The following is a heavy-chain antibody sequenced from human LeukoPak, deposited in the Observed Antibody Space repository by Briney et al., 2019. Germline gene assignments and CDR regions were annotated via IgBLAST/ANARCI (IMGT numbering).Heavy chain of an antibody. CDR1: GYTFTGYY. Sequence: ASVKVSCKASGYTFTGYYMHWVRRAPGQGLEWMGWINPNSGGTNYAQKFQGRVTMTRDTSISTAYMELSRLRSDDTAVYYCAILDYGGNPHYFDYWGQGTLVTVSS. CDR2: INPNSGGT. D-gene: IGHD4-23*01. CDR3: AILDYGGNPHYFDY. J-gene: IGHJ4*02. V-gene: IGHV1-2*02.